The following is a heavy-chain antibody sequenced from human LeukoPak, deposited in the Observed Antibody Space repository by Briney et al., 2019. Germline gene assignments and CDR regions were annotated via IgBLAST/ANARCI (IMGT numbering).Heavy chain of an antibody. CDR1: GYTFTGYY. J-gene: IGHJ4*02. CDR3: ARAKIVGATDLDY. Sequence: ASVKVPCKASGYTFTGYYMHWVRQAPGQGLEWMGRINPNSGGTNYAQKFQGRVTMTRDTSISTAYMELSRLRSDDTAVYYCARAKIVGATDLDYWGQGTLVTVSS. D-gene: IGHD1-26*01. CDR2: INPNSGGT. V-gene: IGHV1-2*06.